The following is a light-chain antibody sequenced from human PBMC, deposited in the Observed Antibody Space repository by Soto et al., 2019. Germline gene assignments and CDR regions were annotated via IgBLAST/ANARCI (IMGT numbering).Light chain of an antibody. CDR2: AAS. CDR1: QGISNW. J-gene: IGKJ3*01. CDR3: QQANSLHVT. V-gene: IGKV1-12*01. Sequence: DIQMTQSPSSVSASVGARVTITCRASQGISNWLAWYQQKPGKAPSLLIQAASSLQSGVPSRFSGSGYGTDFTLTISSLQPEDFATYFCQQANSLHVTFGLGTKEEIK.